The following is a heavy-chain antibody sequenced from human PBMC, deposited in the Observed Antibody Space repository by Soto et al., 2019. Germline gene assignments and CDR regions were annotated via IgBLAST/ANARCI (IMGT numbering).Heavy chain of an antibody. D-gene: IGHD2-2*01. V-gene: IGHV3-21*01. Sequence: GGSLSLSCAASGFTFSTYSMNWVRQAPGTGLEWVSSTSSSSSYIDYADSVKGRFTISRDNAKNALYLQMNSLRAEDTAVYYCARALKICSSSSCYDLGMDVWGQGTTVTVSS. CDR2: TSSSSSYI. CDR1: GFTFSTYS. CDR3: ARALKICSSSSCYDLGMDV. J-gene: IGHJ6*02.